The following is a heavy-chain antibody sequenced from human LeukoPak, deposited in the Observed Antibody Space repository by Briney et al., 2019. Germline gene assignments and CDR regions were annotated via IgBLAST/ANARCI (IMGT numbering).Heavy chain of an antibody. Sequence: KASETLSLTCAVYGGSFSGYYWSWIRQPPGKGLEWIGEINHSGSTNYNPSLKSRVTISVDTSKNQFSLKLSSETAADTAVYFCVREGASVTNFDFWGQGTQVTVSS. V-gene: IGHV4-34*01. J-gene: IGHJ4*02. CDR3: VREGASVTNFDF. CDR2: INHSGST. CDR1: GGSFSGYY. D-gene: IGHD1-26*01.